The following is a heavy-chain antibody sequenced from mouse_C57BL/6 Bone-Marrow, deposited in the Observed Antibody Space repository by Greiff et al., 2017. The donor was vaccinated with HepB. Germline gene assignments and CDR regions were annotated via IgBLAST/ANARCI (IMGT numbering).Heavy chain of an antibody. Sequence: QVQLQQPGAELVKPGASVKMSCKASGYTFTSYWITWVKQRPGQGLEWIGDIYPGSGSTNYNEKFKSKATLTVDTSSSTAYMQLSSLTSEDSAVYYCARKGITTVSPYYYAMDYWGQGTSVTVSS. J-gene: IGHJ4*01. CDR2: IYPGSGST. CDR1: GYTFTSYW. V-gene: IGHV1-55*01. CDR3: ARKGITTVSPYYYAMDY. D-gene: IGHD1-1*01.